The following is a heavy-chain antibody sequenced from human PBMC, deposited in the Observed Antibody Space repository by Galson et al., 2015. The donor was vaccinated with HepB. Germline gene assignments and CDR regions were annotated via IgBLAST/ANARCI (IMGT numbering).Heavy chain of an antibody. CDR1: GFTFNNYA. J-gene: IGHJ4*02. D-gene: IGHD7-27*01. Sequence: SLRLSCAASGFTFNNYAMSWVHQTAGKGLEWVAALSISGDDAYYAGSVKGRFTISGDNSRNTRFLQMNSLRAEDTAIYYCAKDSRGDDEFICSFDYWGQGALVTVSS. CDR3: AKDSRGDDEFICSFDY. V-gene: IGHV3-23*01. CDR2: LSISGDDA.